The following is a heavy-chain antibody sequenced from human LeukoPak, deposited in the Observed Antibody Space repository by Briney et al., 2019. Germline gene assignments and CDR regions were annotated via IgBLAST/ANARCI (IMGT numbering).Heavy chain of an antibody. V-gene: IGHV3-64*01. Sequence: GGSLRLSCAASGFTVSSNYMSWVRQAPGKGLEYVSAISSNGGSTYYANSVKGRFTIFRDNSKNTLYLQMGSLRTEDMAVYYCARVKESGAFDYWGQGTLVTVSS. CDR3: ARVKESGAFDY. CDR2: ISSNGGST. J-gene: IGHJ4*02. D-gene: IGHD3-10*01. CDR1: GFTVSSNY.